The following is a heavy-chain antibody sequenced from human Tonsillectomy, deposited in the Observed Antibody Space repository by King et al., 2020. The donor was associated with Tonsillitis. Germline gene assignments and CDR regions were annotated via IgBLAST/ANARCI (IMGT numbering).Heavy chain of an antibody. D-gene: IGHD6-13*01. CDR2: IDHSGST. J-gene: IGHJ5*02. CDR1: GGSFSGYY. Sequence: VQLQQWGAGLLKRSETLSLTCAVYGGSFSGYYWSWIRQPPGKGLEWIGEIDHSGSTNYNPSLKSRVTVSVDTSKNQFSLHLTSVTAADTAVYYCARLRSSRWYVRWFDPWGQGTLVTVSS. V-gene: IGHV4-34*01. CDR3: ARLRSSRWYVRWFDP.